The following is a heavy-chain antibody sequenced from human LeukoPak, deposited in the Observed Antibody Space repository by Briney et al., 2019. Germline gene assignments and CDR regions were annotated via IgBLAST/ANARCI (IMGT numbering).Heavy chain of an antibody. Sequence: PGRSLRLSCGASGFTFSSYAMHWVRQAPGKGLEWVAVISYDGSNKYYADSVKGRFTISRDNSKSTLYLQMNSLRAEDTAVYYCASDRVTMVRGVLDPWGQGTLVTVSS. CDR2: ISYDGSNK. J-gene: IGHJ5*02. V-gene: IGHV3-30*04. D-gene: IGHD3-10*01. CDR3: ASDRVTMVRGVLDP. CDR1: GFTFSSYA.